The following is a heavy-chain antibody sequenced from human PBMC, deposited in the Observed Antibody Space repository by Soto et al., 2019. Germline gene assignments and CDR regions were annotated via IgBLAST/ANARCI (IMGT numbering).Heavy chain of an antibody. Sequence: PSETLSLTCTVSVGSISSGCYFLSWILHRPGKGLEWIGYMSYSWPNHYNQSLKSRATISVDTPENQFFLKLSSVTYADTAVYFCASGQDSYDISGYFEPWGQGTLVTLSS. CDR3: ASGQDSYDISGYFEP. CDR1: VGSISSGCYF. V-gene: IGHV4-31*03. J-gene: IGHJ5*02. CDR2: MSYSWPN. D-gene: IGHD3-22*01.